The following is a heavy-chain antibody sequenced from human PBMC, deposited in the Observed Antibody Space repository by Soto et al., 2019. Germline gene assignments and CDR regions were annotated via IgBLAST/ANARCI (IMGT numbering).Heavy chain of an antibody. CDR1: GGSISSYS. J-gene: IGHJ5*02. Sequence: XETLSLACTVSGGSISSYSWSWIRQPPGKGLEWIGYIYYSGSTNYNPSLKSRVTISGDTSKHQFSLKLSSVTAADTAVYYCARDPGGATNCFDPWGQRTRVTVSS. CDR2: IYYSGST. D-gene: IGHD1-26*01. V-gene: IGHV4-59*01. CDR3: ARDPGGATNCFDP.